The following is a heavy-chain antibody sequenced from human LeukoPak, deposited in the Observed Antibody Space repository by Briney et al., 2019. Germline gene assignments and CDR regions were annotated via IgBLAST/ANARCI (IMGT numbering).Heavy chain of an antibody. J-gene: IGHJ6*02. V-gene: IGHV4-59*01. CDR2: IYYSGST. D-gene: IGHD3-22*01. Sequence: PSETLSLTCTVSGGSISSYYWSWIRQPPGKGLEWIGYIYYSGSTNYNPSLKSRVTISVDTSKNQFSLKLSSVTAADTAVYYCARETDSKGTYGMDVWGQGTTVTVSS. CDR3: ARETDSKGTYGMDV. CDR1: GGSISSYY.